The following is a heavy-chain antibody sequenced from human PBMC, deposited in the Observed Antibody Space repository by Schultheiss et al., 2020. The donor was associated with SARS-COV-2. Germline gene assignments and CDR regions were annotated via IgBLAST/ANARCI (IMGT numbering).Heavy chain of an antibody. CDR2: IYFSGNS. J-gene: IGHJ6*02. CDR1: GGSISSSNYY. V-gene: IGHV4-39*07. D-gene: IGHD3-3*01. Sequence: SETLSLTCTVSGGSISSSNYYWGWIRQPPGKGLEWIGSIYFSGNSYYNPSLKSRVTISVDTSKNQFSLKLNSMTAADTAVYYCARAQDDFWSGYYGMDVWGQGTTVTVSS. CDR3: ARAQDDFWSGYYGMDV.